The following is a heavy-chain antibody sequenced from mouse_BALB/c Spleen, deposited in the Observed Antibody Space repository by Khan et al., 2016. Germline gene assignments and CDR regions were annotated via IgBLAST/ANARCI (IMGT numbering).Heavy chain of an antibody. CDR1: GYSITSDYA. Sequence: VQLKESGPGLVKPSQSLSLTCTVTGYSITSDYAWNWIRQFPGNKLEWMGYISYSGSTSYNPSLKSRISITRDTSKNQFFLQLNSVTTEDTATYYCARWPYDYDYFDYWGHGTTLTVSS. CDR2: ISYSGST. CDR3: ARWPYDYDYFDY. J-gene: IGHJ2*01. D-gene: IGHD2-4*01. V-gene: IGHV3-2*02.